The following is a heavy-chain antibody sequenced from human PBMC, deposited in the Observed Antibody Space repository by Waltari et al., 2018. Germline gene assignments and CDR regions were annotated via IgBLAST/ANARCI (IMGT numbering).Heavy chain of an antibody. CDR1: GFTFSSFA. D-gene: IGHD7-27*01. J-gene: IGHJ4*02. V-gene: IGHV3-23*01. Sequence: EVQLLESGGGLVQPGGSLRLSCVASGFTFSSFALTWVRQAPGKGRECVSAISPAGDSIYYRDSVKGRFTISRDNSRNMLYLQMNSLRVEDAALYYCAKNAALGQAFFDYWGQGTLVTVSS. CDR3: AKNAALGQAFFDY. CDR2: ISPAGDSI.